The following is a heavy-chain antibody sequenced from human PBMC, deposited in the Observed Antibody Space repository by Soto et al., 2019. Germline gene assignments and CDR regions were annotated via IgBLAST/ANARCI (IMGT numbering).Heavy chain of an antibody. CDR3: AKADGGRRGY. CDR1: GFTFSSYA. CDR2: ISGSGGST. D-gene: IGHD3-16*01. J-gene: IGHJ4*02. V-gene: IGHV3-23*01. Sequence: EVQLLESGGGLVQPGGSLRLSCAASGFTFSSYAMSWVRQAPGRGLEWVSAISGSGGSTYYADSVRGRFTDSRGNSKNALYLQLNSLRAEDTAVYYCAKADGGRRGYWGQGTLVTVSS.